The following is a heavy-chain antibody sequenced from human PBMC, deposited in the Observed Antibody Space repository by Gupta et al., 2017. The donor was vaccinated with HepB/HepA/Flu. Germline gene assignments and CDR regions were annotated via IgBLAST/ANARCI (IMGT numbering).Heavy chain of an antibody. CDR2: IFSNDEK. D-gene: IGHD3-3*01. V-gene: IGHV2-26*01. CDR1: GFPLSNARIG. CDR3: ARVGTSCDCWSGYYLYDAFDI. J-gene: IGHJ3*02. Sequence: QLTSKESGPVLVNPSASLTLPSTVSGFPLSNARIGVSWIRQPPRKALEWLAHIFSNDEKSYSTSLKSRLTISKDTSKSQVVLTMTNMDPVDTATYYCARVGTSCDCWSGYYLYDAFDIWGQGTMVTVAS.